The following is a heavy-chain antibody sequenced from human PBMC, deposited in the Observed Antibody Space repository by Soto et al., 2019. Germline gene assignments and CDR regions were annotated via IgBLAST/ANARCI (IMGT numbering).Heavy chain of an antibody. CDR2: IIPILGIA. Sequence: QVQLVQSGAEVKKPGSSVKVSCKASGGTFSSYTISWVRQAPGQGLEWMGRIIPILGIANYAQKFQGRVTITADKSTSTAYMELSSLSAEDTAVYYCARDAERMNSGSGWSSFDYWGQGTLVTVSS. D-gene: IGHD6-19*01. CDR3: ARDAERMNSGSGWSSFDY. V-gene: IGHV1-69*08. J-gene: IGHJ4*02. CDR1: GGTFSSYT.